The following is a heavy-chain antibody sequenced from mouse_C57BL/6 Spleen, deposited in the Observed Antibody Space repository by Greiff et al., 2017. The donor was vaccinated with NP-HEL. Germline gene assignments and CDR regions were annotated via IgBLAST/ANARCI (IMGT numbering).Heavy chain of an antibody. Sequence: QVQLQQSGPELVKPGASVKLSCKASGYTFTSYDINWVKQRPGQGLEWIGWIYPRDGSTTYNEKFKGKATLTVDTSSSTAYLELHSLTSEDAAVYFCASPYVSSSYYYAMDDWGKGTSVTVSS. D-gene: IGHD1-1*01. CDR3: ASPYVSSSYYYAMDD. CDR1: GYTFTSYD. CDR2: IYPRDGST. J-gene: IGHJ4*01. V-gene: IGHV1-85*01.